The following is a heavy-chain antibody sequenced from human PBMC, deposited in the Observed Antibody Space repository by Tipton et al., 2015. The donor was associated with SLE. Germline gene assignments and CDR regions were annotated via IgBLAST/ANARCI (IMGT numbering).Heavy chain of an antibody. Sequence: TLSLTCTVSGGSLSSGRYYWSWIRQPAGEGLEWIGHIYANGSTNYNPSLKSRVTMSVDTSKNQFSLKLSSVTAADTAVYYCARDYGSVVQGVIRYFDYWGQGTLVTVSS. CDR1: GGSLSSGRYY. V-gene: IGHV4-61*09. CDR2: IYANGST. J-gene: IGHJ4*02. D-gene: IGHD3-10*01. CDR3: ARDYGSVVQGVIRYFDY.